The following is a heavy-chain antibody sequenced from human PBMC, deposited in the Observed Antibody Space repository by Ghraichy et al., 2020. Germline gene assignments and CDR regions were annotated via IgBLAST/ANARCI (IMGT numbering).Heavy chain of an antibody. J-gene: IGHJ6*03. CDR2: IYYSGST. CDR1: GGSISSYY. V-gene: IGHV4-59*01. CDR3: ARFVIDYGDYEDYYYMDV. Sequence: SETLSLTCTVSGGSISSYYWSWIRQPPGKGLEWIGYIYYSGSTNYNPSLKSRVTISVDTSKNQFSLKLSSVTAADTTVYYCARFVIDYGDYEDYYYMDVWGKGTTVTVSS. D-gene: IGHD4-17*01.